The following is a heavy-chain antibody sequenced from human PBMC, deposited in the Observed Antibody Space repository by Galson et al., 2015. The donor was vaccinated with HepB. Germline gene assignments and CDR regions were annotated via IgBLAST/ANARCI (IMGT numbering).Heavy chain of an antibody. J-gene: IGHJ5*02. D-gene: IGHD2-2*01. Sequence: SLRLSCAASGFTFSSYAVHWVRQAPGKGLAWVAVISYDGSNKYYADSVKGRFTISRDNSKNTLYLQMNSLRAEGTAVYYCARESLGYCSSTSCSNWFDPWGQGTLVTVSS. CDR3: ARESLGYCSSTSCSNWFDP. V-gene: IGHV3-30-3*01. CDR1: GFTFSSYA. CDR2: ISYDGSNK.